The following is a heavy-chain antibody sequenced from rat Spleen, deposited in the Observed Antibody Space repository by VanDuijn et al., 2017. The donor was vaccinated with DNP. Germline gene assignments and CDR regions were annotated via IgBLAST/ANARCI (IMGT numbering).Heavy chain of an antibody. Sequence: EVQLVESGGGLVQPGRSLKLSCAASGFTFSNYGMAWVRQAPTKGLEWVASITNSGGSTYYRDSVKGRFTISRDNAKSTLYLQMDSLRSEDTATYYCTTGDYSPWGQGTSVTVSS. CDR2: ITNSGGST. CDR3: TTGDYSP. V-gene: IGHV5-27*01. CDR1: GFTFSNYG. D-gene: IGHD1-2*01. J-gene: IGHJ4*01.